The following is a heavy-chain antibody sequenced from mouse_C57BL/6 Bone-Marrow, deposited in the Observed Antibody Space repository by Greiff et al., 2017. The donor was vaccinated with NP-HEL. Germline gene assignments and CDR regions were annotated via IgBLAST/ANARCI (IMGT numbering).Heavy chain of an antibody. CDR3: ARHSYSNYRNYAMDY. Sequence: EVKLMESGGGLVQPGGSLKLSCAASGFTFSDYYMYWVRQTPEKRLEWVAYISNGGGSTYYPDTVKGRFTISRDNAKNTLYLQMSRLKSEDTAMYYCARHSYSNYRNYAMDYWGQGTSVTVSS. D-gene: IGHD2-5*01. CDR1: GFTFSDYY. J-gene: IGHJ4*01. CDR2: ISNGGGST. V-gene: IGHV5-12*01.